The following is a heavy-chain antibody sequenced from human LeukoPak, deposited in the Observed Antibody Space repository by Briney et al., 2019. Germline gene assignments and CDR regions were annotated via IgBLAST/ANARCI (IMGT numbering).Heavy chain of an antibody. V-gene: IGHV4-39*01. CDR1: GDSISSSSYY. CDR2: IYYSGST. J-gene: IGHJ5*02. CDR3: ARHVAMVRGVGWFDP. Sequence: PSETLSLTCTVSGDSISSSSYYWVWLRQPPGKGLEWIATIYYSGSTYYNPSLKSRVTISVDTSKNQFSLKLSSVTAADTAVYYCARHVAMVRGVGWFDPWGQGTLVTVSS. D-gene: IGHD3-10*01.